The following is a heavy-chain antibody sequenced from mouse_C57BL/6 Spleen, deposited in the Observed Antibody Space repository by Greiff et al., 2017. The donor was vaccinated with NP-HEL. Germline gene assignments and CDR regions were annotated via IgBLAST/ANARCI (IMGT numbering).Heavy chain of an antibody. CDR3: ARGTVEETGYFEV. V-gene: IGHV14-4*01. CDR2: IDPENGDT. D-gene: IGHD1-1*01. Sequence: VQLKESGAELVRPGASVKLSCTASGFNIKDDYMHWVKQRPEQGLEWIGLIDPENGDTDYSSKFQGKATITADTSSSTAYLQLSSLTSEDTAVYYCARGTVEETGYFEVWGKGTTVTVSS. CDR1: GFNIKDDY. J-gene: IGHJ1*03.